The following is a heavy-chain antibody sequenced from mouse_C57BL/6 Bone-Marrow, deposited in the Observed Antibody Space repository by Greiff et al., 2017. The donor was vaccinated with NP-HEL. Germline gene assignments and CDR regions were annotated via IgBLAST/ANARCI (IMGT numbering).Heavy chain of an antibody. CDR1: GYTFTSYW. V-gene: IGHV1-7*01. J-gene: IGHJ3*01. CDR3: ARSNYDYDWFAY. Sequence: QVQLQQSGAELAKPGASVKLSCKASGYTFTSYWMHWVKQRPGQGLEWIGYINPSSGYTKYNHTFKDKATLTADKSSSTAYMQLSSLTYEDSAVYYCARSNYDYDWFAYWGQGTLVTDS. CDR2: INPSSGYT. D-gene: IGHD2-4*01.